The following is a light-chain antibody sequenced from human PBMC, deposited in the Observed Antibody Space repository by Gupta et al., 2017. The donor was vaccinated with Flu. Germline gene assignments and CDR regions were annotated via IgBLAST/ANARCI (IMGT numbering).Light chain of an antibody. J-gene: IGKJ2*01. CDR2: GAS. Sequence: EIVMTQSPATLSVSPGERATLSCRASQSVRSNLAWYQQKPGQAPRLLMYGASTRATAIPARFSGSGSGTEFTLTISSLQSEDFAVYYCQQYDNWADTFGQGTKLEIK. CDR3: QQYDNWADT. CDR1: QSVRSN. V-gene: IGKV3-15*01.